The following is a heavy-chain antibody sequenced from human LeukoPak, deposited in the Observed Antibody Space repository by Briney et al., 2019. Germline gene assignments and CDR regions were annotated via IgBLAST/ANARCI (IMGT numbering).Heavy chain of an antibody. CDR3: TTDPPPPDIVVVPAAMGDWFDP. CDR2: IKSKTDGGTT. V-gene: IGHV3-15*01. Sequence: GGSLRLSCAASGFTFSNAWMSWVRQAPGKGLEWVGRIKSKTDGGTTGYAAPVKGRFTISRDDSQNTLYLQMNSLKTEDTAVYYCTTDPPPPDIVVVPAAMGDWFDPWGQGTLVTVSS. CDR1: GFTFSNAW. D-gene: IGHD2-2*01. J-gene: IGHJ5*02.